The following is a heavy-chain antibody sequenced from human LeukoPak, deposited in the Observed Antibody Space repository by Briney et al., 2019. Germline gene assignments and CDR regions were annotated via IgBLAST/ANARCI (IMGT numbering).Heavy chain of an antibody. CDR1: GFTFSSFG. J-gene: IGHJ4*02. CDR2: IRYDGSNK. Sequence: GGSLRLSCAASGFTFSSFGMHWVRQAPGKGLEWVAFIRYDGSNKYYADSVKGRFTISRDNSKNTLYLQMDSLRAEDTAVYYCAKGYSSSENYWGQGTLVTVSS. V-gene: IGHV3-30*02. D-gene: IGHD6-13*01. CDR3: AKGYSSSENY.